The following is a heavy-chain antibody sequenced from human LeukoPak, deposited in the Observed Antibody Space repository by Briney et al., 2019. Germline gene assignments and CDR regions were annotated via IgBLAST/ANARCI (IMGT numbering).Heavy chain of an antibody. CDR1: GFTFGSSA. D-gene: IGHD7-27*01. V-gene: IGHV3-23*01. J-gene: IGHJ4*02. Sequence: GGSLRLSCAASGFTFGSSAMSWVRQAPGKGLEWVSTIGGGGGVTFYADSVKGRFTISRDTSKNTLYLQMNSLRAEDTAVYYCAKDYNWGRYWGQGTLVTVSS. CDR3: AKDYNWGRY. CDR2: IGGGGGVT.